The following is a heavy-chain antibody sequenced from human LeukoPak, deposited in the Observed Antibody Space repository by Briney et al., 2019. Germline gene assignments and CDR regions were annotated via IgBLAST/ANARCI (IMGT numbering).Heavy chain of an antibody. J-gene: IGHJ4*02. V-gene: IGHV4-39*01. CDR2: ISYSGTT. CDR1: GGSFSGYF. D-gene: IGHD3-10*01. CDR3: AANSADYNTLGSSYKV. Sequence: SETLSLTCAVYGGSFSGYFWGWIRQSPGKGLEWIGSISYSGTTYYNPSLKSRVTISVDTSKNQFSLKLNSVTAADTAVFYCAANSADYNTLGSSYKVWGQGTLVTVSS.